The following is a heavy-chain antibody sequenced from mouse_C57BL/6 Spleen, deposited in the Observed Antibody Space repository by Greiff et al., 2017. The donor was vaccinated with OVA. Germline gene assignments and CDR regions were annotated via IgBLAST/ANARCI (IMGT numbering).Heavy chain of an antibody. CDR1: GYTFTSYW. CDR3: ARGLGPYYFDY. Sequence: QVQLKQPGAELVRPGSSVKLSCKASGYTFTSYWMHWVQQRPIQGLEWIGNIDPSDSETHYNQKFKDKATLTVDKSSSTAYMQLSSLTSEDSAVYYCARGLGPYYFDYWGQGTTLTVSS. V-gene: IGHV1-52*01. CDR2: IDPSDSET. J-gene: IGHJ2*01. D-gene: IGHD4-1*01.